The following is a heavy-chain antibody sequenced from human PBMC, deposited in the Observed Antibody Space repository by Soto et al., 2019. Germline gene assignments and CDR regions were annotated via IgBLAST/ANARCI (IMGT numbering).Heavy chain of an antibody. V-gene: IGHV3-23*01. CDR2: ISGSGGST. Sequence: GGSLRLSCAASGFTFSSYAMSWVRQAPGKGLEWVSAISGSGGSTYYADSVKGRFTISRDNSKNTLYLQMNSLRAEDTAVYYCAKGSRLGYSSSWYDPYYYGMDVWGQGTTVTVSS. CDR1: GFTFSSYA. D-gene: IGHD6-13*01. CDR3: AKGSRLGYSSSWYDPYYYGMDV. J-gene: IGHJ6*02.